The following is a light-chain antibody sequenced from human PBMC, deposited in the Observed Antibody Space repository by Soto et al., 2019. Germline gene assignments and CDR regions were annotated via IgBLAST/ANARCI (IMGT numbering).Light chain of an antibody. Sequence: GARVTITCRASQYIHNYLAWYQQKPGEALKLLIYEAANLESGVPSRFSGSGTGTEFTLTISSLQPDDFATYYCQQSNNYPWTFGQGTRVEI. CDR1: QYIHNY. CDR3: QQSNNYPWT. V-gene: IGKV1-5*03. CDR2: EAA. J-gene: IGKJ1*01.